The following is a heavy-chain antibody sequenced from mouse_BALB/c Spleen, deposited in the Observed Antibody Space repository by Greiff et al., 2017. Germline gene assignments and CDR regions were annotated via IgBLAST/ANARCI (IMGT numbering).Heavy chain of an antibody. CDR2: IRLKSDNYAT. V-gene: IGHV6-6*02. D-gene: IGHD5-1*01. CDR1: GFTFSSYW. J-gene: IGHJ3*01. CDR3: TVRSTFAY. Sequence: EVKLVESGGGLVQPGGSMKLSCVASGFTFSSYWMSWVRQSPEKGLEWVAEIRLKSDNYATHYAESVKGKFTISRDDSKSRLYLQMNSLRAEDTGIYYCTVRSTFAYWGQGTLVTVSA.